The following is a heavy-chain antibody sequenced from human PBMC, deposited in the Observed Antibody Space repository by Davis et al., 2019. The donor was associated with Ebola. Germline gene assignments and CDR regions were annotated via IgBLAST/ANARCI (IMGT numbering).Heavy chain of an antibody. CDR2: THYSGST. V-gene: IGHV4-59*01. J-gene: IGHJ4*02. CDR1: GDSISNYY. Sequence: SETLSLTCTVSGDSISNYYWSWIRQPPGKGLEWIGYTHYSGSTNYNPSLESRVTISVDTSKNQLSLNLNSVTAADTAVYYCARDGHYDFWSGYSSFDYWGQGTLVTVSS. D-gene: IGHD3-3*01. CDR3: ARDGHYDFWSGYSSFDY.